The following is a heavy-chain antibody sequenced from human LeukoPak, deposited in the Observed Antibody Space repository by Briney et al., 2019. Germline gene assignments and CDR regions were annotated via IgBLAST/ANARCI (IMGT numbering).Heavy chain of an antibody. CDR1: GGSISSRSYY. CDR2: IYYSEGT. J-gene: IGHJ4*02. Sequence: PSETLSLTCTVSGGSISSRSYYWGWIRQPPGKGLEWIGSIYYSEGTYYNPSLKSRVTISIDTSKNQFSLKVNSVTAADTAVYYCARLMKPPYYFDYWGQGTLVTVSS. V-gene: IGHV4-39*07. CDR3: ARLMKPPYYFDY.